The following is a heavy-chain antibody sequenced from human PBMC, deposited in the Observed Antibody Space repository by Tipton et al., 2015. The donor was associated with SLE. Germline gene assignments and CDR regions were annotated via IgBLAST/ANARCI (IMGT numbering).Heavy chain of an antibody. J-gene: IGHJ4*02. CDR3: VRDSSGFY. D-gene: IGHD6-19*01. Sequence: SLRLSCVASGLTFNSLWMTWVRQAPGKGLEWVANIGPDGRTVYYADSLKGRFTISRDNAKNTLFLQMNSLRAEDTAVYYCVRDSSGFYWGQGALVTVSS. CDR2: IGPDGRTV. CDR1: GLTFNSLW. V-gene: IGHV3-7*01.